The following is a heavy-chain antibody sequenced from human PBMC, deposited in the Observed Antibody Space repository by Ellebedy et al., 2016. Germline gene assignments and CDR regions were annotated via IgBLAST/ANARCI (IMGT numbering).Heavy chain of an antibody. D-gene: IGHD6-19*01. CDR1: GGSVSSDY. V-gene: IGHV4-59*02. J-gene: IGHJ3*01. CDR2: VFHTGTT. Sequence: SETLSLTCNVSGGSVSSDYWNWIRRPPGKGLEWIGYVFHTGTTHYNPSLKSRVNMSVDTSKSQFSLRLTSVNAADTAVYYCAKWNGGWYAFEVWGQGTMVTVSS. CDR3: AKWNGGWYAFEV.